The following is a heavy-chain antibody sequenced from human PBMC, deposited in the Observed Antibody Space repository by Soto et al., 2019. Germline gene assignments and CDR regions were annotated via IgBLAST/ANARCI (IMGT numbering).Heavy chain of an antibody. D-gene: IGHD3-3*01. CDR1: GYTFTSYG. Sequence: ASVKVSCKASGYTFTSYGISWVRQAPGQGLEWMGWISAYNGNTNYAQKLQGRVTMTTDTSTSTAYMELRSLRSDDTAVYYCARGPYYDFWSGYYNWFDPWGQGTLVTVSS. CDR3: ARGPYYDFWSGYYNWFDP. V-gene: IGHV1-18*01. J-gene: IGHJ5*02. CDR2: ISAYNGNT.